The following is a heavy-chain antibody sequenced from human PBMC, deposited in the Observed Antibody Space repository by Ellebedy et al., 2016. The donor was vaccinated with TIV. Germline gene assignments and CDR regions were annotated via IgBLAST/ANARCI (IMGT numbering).Heavy chain of an antibody. CDR3: ARPQNRFGYLYFFDL. CDR2: MSYAGRNDE. D-gene: IGHD3-16*01. V-gene: IGHV3-30*03. Sequence: LSLTCAASGFSFWSYVMHRVCQAPRKGLEWVAVMSYAGRNDEYYADSVKGRFPISRDNLKNTLYLQMNSLRFEDTAVYYCARPQNRFGYLYFFDLWGQGTLVTVSS. J-gene: IGHJ4*02. CDR1: GFSFWSYV.